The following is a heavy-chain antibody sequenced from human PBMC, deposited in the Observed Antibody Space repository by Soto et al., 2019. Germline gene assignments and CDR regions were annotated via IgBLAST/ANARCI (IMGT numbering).Heavy chain of an antibody. CDR1: GFTFSNAW. J-gene: IGHJ6*02. Sequence: PGGSLRLSCAASGFTFSNAWMSWVRQAPGKGLEWVGRIKSKTDGGTTDYAAPVKGRFTISRDDSKNTLYLQMNSLKTEDTAVYYCTTEHSGWHSTRGYYYYYGMDVWGQGTTVTVSS. D-gene: IGHD6-19*01. V-gene: IGHV3-15*01. CDR3: TTEHSGWHSTRGYYYYYGMDV. CDR2: IKSKTDGGTT.